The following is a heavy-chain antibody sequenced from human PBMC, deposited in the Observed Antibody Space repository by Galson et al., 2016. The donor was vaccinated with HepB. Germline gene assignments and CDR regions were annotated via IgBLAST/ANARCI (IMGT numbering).Heavy chain of an antibody. CDR2: VNAAGTDA. Sequence: SLRLSCAASGFRFSVHSMHWVRQAPGKGLEWMAVVNAAGTDAYYADCVKGRFTIFRDNSKNIVYLQMESLGFEDTAVYYCAKAPLGTCSGARCYSFDIWGQGTMVTVSS. CDR3: AKAPLGTCSGARCYSFDI. CDR1: GFRFSVHS. V-gene: IGHV3-30*04. J-gene: IGHJ3*02. D-gene: IGHD2-2*02.